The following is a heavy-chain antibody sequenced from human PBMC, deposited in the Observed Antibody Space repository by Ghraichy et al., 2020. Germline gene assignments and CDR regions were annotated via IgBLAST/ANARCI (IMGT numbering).Heavy chain of an antibody. CDR2: IYYSGST. J-gene: IGHJ4*02. Sequence: SETLSLTCTVSGGSISSSSYYWGWIRQPPGKGLEWIGSIYYSGSTYYNPSLKSRVTISVDTSKNQFSLKLSSVTAADTAVYYCASFGEYQLLATDYWGQGTLVTVSS. CDR1: GGSISSSSYY. CDR3: ASFGEYQLLATDY. D-gene: IGHD2-2*01. V-gene: IGHV4-39*01.